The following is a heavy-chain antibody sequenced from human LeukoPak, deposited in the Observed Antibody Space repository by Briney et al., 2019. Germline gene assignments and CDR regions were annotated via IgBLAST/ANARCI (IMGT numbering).Heavy chain of an antibody. V-gene: IGHV1-18*01. D-gene: IGHD1-1*01. Sequence: ASVKVSCKASGGTFSSYAISWVRQAPGQGLEWMGWISAYNGNTNYAQKLQGRVTMTTDTSTSTAYMELRSLRSDDTAVYYCARSRSDDLIDYWGQGTLVTVSS. CDR1: GGTFSSYA. J-gene: IGHJ4*02. CDR2: ISAYNGNT. CDR3: ARSRSDDLIDY.